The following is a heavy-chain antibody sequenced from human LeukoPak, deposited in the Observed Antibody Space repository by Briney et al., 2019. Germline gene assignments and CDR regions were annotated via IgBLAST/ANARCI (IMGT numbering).Heavy chain of an antibody. CDR2: MWYGGCRK. CDR1: GFTFNIYG. J-gene: IGHJ4*02. D-gene: IGHD3-16*01. CDR3: VRDGGDRYKFDY. V-gene: IGHV3-33*08. Sequence: GGSLRLFCAASGFTFNIYGMQGLRQARGKGLEGVAVMWYGGCRKYYTHSVKGRFTMSRDDSKNTLYLQMNSLRVEDKAGYYCVRDGGDRYKFDYWGQGTLVTVSS.